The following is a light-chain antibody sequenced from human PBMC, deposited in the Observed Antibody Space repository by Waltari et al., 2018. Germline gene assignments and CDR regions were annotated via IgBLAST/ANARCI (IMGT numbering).Light chain of an antibody. CDR1: SSDVGGYNS. J-gene: IGLJ1*01. Sequence: QSALTQPASVSGSPGQSITVSCPGPSSDVGGYNSVSWYQQHPGKAPKVMIYDVTNRPSGVSNRFSGSKSGNTASLTISGLQAEDEADYYCSSYTSSATLVFGTGTKVTVL. CDR2: DVT. CDR3: SSYTSSATLV. V-gene: IGLV2-14*01.